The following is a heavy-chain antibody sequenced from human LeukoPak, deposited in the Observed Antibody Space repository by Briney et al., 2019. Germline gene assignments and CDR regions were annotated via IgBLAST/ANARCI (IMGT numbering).Heavy chain of an antibody. D-gene: IGHD4-23*01. V-gene: IGHV3-30*18. Sequence: GGSLRLSCAAPGFTFSSYGMHWVRQAPGKGLEWVAVISYDGSNKYYADSVKGRFTISRDNSKNTLYLQMNSLRAEDTAVYYCAKDAVDDYGGNSGFDPWGQGTLVTVSS. CDR3: AKDAVDDYGGNSGFDP. CDR2: ISYDGSNK. CDR1: GFTFSSYG. J-gene: IGHJ5*02.